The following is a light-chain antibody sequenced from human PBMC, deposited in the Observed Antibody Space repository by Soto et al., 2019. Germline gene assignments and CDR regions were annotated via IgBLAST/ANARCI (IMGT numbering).Light chain of an antibody. CDR1: SSDFGNYNL. CDR3: CSFTGTYNV. CDR2: EVN. Sequence: QSALTQPASVSGSPGQSITISGTGTSSDFGNYNLVSWYQQHPGKVPKLILFEVNTRPSGVSGRFSGSKSGNTASLTISGLQAEDEADYYCCSFTGTYNVFGAGTKVTVL. V-gene: IGLV2-23*02. J-gene: IGLJ1*01.